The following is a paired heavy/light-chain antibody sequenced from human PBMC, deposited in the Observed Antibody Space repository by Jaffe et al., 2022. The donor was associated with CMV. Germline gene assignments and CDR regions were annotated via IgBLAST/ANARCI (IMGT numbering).Heavy chain of an antibody. V-gene: IGHV3-30*18. J-gene: IGHJ4*02. Sequence: QVQLVESGGGVVQPGTSLRLSCAASGFIFNYYAMHWVRQAPGKGLEWIAVVSDSGSNENYADSVKGRFTISRDNSKNTLYLQMNSLRAEDTAVYYCVKTDCDDVHCRLLVFWGQGTLVTVSS. D-gene: IGHD3-3*01. CDR3: VKTDCDDVHCRLLVF. CDR1: GFIFNYYA. CDR2: VSDSGSNE.
Light chain of an antibody. CDR3: HQYNFFST. CDR1: QSVSNN. V-gene: IGKV1-5*03. Sequence: DVQMTQSPSTLSASVGDRVTITCRASQSVSNNLAWYQQKPGKAPKLLIQKATHLESGVPSRFTGSGSGTEFTLTISSLQPDDYALYYCHQYNFFSTFGQGTKVEIK. J-gene: IGKJ1*01. CDR2: KAT.